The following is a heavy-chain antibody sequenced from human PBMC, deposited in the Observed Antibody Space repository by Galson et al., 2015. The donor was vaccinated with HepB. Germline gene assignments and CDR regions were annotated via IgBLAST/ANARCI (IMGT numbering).Heavy chain of an antibody. J-gene: IGHJ6*02. CDR1: GFIFTHYG. CDR2: IWYDGSKK. D-gene: IGHD3-3*01. Sequence: SLRLSCAASGFIFTHYGMHWVRQAPGKGLEWAAVIWYDGSKKYYADSVKGRFTISRDNSKNTLYLQMNSLRAEDTAVYYCARGLIWSGPPYHCGLDVWGQGTTVTVSS. CDR3: ARGLIWSGPPYHCGLDV. V-gene: IGHV3-33*01.